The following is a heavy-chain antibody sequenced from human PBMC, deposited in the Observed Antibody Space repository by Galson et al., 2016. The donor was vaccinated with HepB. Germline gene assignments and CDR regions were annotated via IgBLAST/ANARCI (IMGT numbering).Heavy chain of an antibody. CDR3: AKSMCVSYYYDSSGYSFDY. J-gene: IGHJ4*02. D-gene: IGHD3-22*01. CDR1: GFTFSSYA. V-gene: IGHV3-23*01. Sequence: SLRLSCAASGFTFSSYAMSWVRQAPGKGLEWVSAISGSGGSTYYADSVKGRFTISRDNSKNTLYLQMNSLSAEDTAVYYCAKSMCVSYYYDSSGYSFDYWGQGTLVTVSS. CDR2: ISGSGGST.